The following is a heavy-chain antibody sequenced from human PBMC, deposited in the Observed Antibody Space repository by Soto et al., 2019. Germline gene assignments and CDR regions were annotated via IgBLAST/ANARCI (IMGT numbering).Heavy chain of an antibody. CDR3: AAPSPLCVGAFGWCDFQH. D-gene: IGHD2-21*01. J-gene: IGHJ1*01. CDR2: INAGSGNT. V-gene: IGHV1-3*01. Sequence: QVQLVQSGAEVKKPGASVKVSCKASGYTFTTYPIHWVRQAPGQRLEWMGWINAGSGNTKYSQKFQGRVTLSRDTSASTAYMEVSSLRSEDTAVYYCAAPSPLCVGAFGWCDFQHWGQGTLVTVSS. CDR1: GYTFTTYP.